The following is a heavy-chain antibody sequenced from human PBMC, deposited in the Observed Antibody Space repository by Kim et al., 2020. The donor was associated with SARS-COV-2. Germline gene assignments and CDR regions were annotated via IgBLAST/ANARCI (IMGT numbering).Heavy chain of an antibody. CDR3: AKGSSWTSSD. J-gene: IGHJ4*02. Sequence: STYYADSVKGRFTISRDNSKNTLYLQMNSLRAEDTAVYYCAKGSSWTSSDWGQGTLVTVSS. D-gene: IGHD6-13*01. CDR2: ST. V-gene: IGHV3-23*01.